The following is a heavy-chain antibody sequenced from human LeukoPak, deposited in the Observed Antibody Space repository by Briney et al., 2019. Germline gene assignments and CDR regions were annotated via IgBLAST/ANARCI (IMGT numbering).Heavy chain of an antibody. V-gene: IGHV3-66*01. D-gene: IGHD6-13*01. CDR1: GFTVSSNY. J-gene: IGHJ3*02. CDR3: ARDRAAAAGTVAFDI. CDR2: IYSGGST. Sequence: GGSLRLSCAASGFTVSSNYMSWVRQAPGKGLEWVSVIYSGGSTYYADSVKGRFTISRDNSKNTLYLQMNSLRAEDTAVYYCARDRAAAAGTVAFDIWGQGTMVTVSS.